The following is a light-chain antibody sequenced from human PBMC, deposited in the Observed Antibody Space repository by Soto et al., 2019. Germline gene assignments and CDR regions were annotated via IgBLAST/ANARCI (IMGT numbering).Light chain of an antibody. CDR2: QSS. CDR1: QSISSW. CDR3: QQYNSYSIT. J-gene: IGKJ2*01. Sequence: DIQMTQSPSTLSAYVGDRVTITCRASQSISSWLAWYQQKPGQAPKLLIYQSSSLESGVPSRVSVSGSGTEFALTISILQPDGFATYYCQQYNSYSITFGQGTKLQIK. V-gene: IGKV1-5*03.